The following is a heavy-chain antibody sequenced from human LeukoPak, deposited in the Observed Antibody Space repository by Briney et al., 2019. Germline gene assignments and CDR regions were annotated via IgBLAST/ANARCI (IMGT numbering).Heavy chain of an antibody. J-gene: IGHJ4*02. Sequence: GRSLRLSCAASGFTFSSYAMHWVRQAPGKGLEWVAVISYDGSNKYYADSVKGRFTISRDNSKNTLYLQMNSLRAEDTAVYYCAKASTRADFDYWGQGTLVTVSS. V-gene: IGHV3-30-3*01. CDR2: ISYDGSNK. CDR1: GFTFSSYA. D-gene: IGHD6-25*01. CDR3: AKASTRADFDY.